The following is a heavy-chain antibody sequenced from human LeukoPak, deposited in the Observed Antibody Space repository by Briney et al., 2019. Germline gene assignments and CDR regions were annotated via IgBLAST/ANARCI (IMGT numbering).Heavy chain of an antibody. CDR1: GINFSDSE. CDR3: ARGVPTGYYTSCYDY. V-gene: IGHV3-48*03. Sequence: GGSLRLSCAASGINFSDSEMNWVRQAPGKGLEWVSYISSSGTTVYYADSVKGRFTISRDNAKNSLYLQMNSLRAEDTAVYYCARGVPTGYYTSCYDYWGQGTLVTVSS. D-gene: IGHD3/OR15-3a*01. CDR2: ISSSGTTV. J-gene: IGHJ4*02.